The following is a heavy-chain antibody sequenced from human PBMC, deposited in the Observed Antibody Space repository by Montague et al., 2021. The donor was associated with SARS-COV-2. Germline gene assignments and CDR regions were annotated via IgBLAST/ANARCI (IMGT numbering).Heavy chain of an antibody. Sequence: SETLSLTCAVYGGSFSGYYWSWIRQPPGKGLEWNWEISHSGSTNYNPSLKSRVTISIDTTKNQFSLKLSSVTAADTAVSYCARFAYRLLFNASYYGMDVWGQGTTVTVSS. J-gene: IGHJ6*02. CDR3: ARFAYRLLFNASYYGMDV. CDR1: GGSFSGYY. V-gene: IGHV4-34*01. D-gene: IGHD2-2*01. CDR2: ISHSGST.